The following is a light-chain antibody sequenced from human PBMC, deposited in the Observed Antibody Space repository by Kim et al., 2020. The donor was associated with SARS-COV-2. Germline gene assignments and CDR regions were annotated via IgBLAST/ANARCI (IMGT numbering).Light chain of an antibody. CDR3: CSYAGTYSWV. CDR1: SSDAGGYNY. Sequence: GQSVTISCTGTSSDAGGYNYVSWYQQHPGKAPKVMIYDVNKRRPGVPDRFSGSKSGNTASLTISGLQADDEADYYCCSYAGTYSWVFGGGTQLTVL. CDR2: DVN. J-gene: IGLJ3*02. V-gene: IGLV2-11*01.